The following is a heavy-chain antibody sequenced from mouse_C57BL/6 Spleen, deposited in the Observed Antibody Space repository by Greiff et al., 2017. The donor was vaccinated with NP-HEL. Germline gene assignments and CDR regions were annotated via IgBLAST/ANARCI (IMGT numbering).Heavy chain of an antibody. Sequence: VKVVESGAELVRPGASVTLSCKASGYTFTDYEMHWVKQTPVHGLEWIGAIDPEPGGTAYNQKFQGKAILTADKSSRTAYMQLRSLTSAYSAVSCCTRSSSYWYFDVWGTGTTVTVSS. D-gene: IGHD1-1*01. J-gene: IGHJ1*03. V-gene: IGHV1-15*01. CDR1: GYTFTDYE. CDR2: IDPEPGGT. CDR3: TRSSSYWYFDV.